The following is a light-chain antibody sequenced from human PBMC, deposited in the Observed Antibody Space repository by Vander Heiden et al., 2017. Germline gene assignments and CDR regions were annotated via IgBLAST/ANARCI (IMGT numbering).Light chain of an antibody. J-gene: IGKJ5*01. CDR1: QGISSY. V-gene: IGKV1-9*01. CDR2: AAS. CDR3: QQLNSYPFT. Sequence: DIQLTQSPSFLSASVGDRVTITCRASQGISSYLAWYQQKPGKAPKLLIYAASTLQSGVPSRFSGSGSGTEFTLTISSLQPEDFATYYFQQLNSYPFTFGQGTLLEIK.